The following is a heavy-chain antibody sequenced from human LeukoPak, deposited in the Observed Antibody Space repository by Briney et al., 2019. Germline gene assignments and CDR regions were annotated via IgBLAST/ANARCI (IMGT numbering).Heavy chain of an antibody. D-gene: IGHD3-10*01. Sequence: PVKISCKASGGTFSSYTISWVRQAPGQGLEWMGRIIPILGIANYAQKFQGRVTITADKSTSTAYMELSSLRSEDTAVYYCASALRWRGGAFDIWGQGTMVTVSS. CDR1: GGTFSSYT. CDR3: ASALRWRGGAFDI. J-gene: IGHJ3*02. CDR2: IIPILGIA. V-gene: IGHV1-69*02.